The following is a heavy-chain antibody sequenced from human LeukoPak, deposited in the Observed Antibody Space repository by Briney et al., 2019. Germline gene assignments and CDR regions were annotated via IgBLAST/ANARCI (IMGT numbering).Heavy chain of an antibody. Sequence: SGGSLRLSCAASGFTFSSYWMHWVRQAPGKGLVWVSRINSDGSSTSYADSVKGRFTISRDNAKNTLYLQMNSLRAEDTAVYYCARDYRNYYDFWSGYSYYFDYWGQGTLVTVSS. V-gene: IGHV3-74*01. J-gene: IGHJ4*02. CDR2: INSDGSST. D-gene: IGHD3-3*01. CDR1: GFTFSSYW. CDR3: ARDYRNYYDFWSGYSYYFDY.